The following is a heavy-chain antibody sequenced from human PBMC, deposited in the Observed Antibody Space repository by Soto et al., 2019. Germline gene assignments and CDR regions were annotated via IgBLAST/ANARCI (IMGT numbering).Heavy chain of an antibody. V-gene: IGHV3-7*01. CDR1: GFTFSSYW. D-gene: IGHD3-3*02. J-gene: IGHJ6*02. Sequence: EVQLVESGGGLVQPGGSLRLSCVDSGFTFSSYWMSWVRQAPVKGLEWVGNIKQDGSEEHYVDSVKGRFTISRDNAKNSMYLQMNSLRAEDTAVYYWARIASSGRVWDVWGQGTTVVVSS. CDR2: IKQDGSEE. CDR3: ARIASSGRVWDV.